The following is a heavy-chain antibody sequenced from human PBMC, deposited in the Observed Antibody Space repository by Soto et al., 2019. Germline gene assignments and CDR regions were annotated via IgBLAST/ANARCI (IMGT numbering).Heavy chain of an antibody. CDR3: ARKIDYGDYVVWAFDI. Sequence: SETLSLXCTVSGGSISSSSYYGGWIRQPPGKGLEWIGRIYYSGSTYYNPSLKSRVTISVDTSKNQFSLKLSSVTAADTAVYYCARKIDYGDYVVWAFDIWGQGTMVTVSS. D-gene: IGHD4-17*01. J-gene: IGHJ3*02. V-gene: IGHV4-39*01. CDR2: IYYSGST. CDR1: GGSISSSSYY.